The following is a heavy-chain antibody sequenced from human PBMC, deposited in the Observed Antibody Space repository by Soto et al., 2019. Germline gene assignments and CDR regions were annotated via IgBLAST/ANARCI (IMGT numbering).Heavy chain of an antibody. J-gene: IGHJ4*02. V-gene: IGHV3-74*01. CDR3: TTVFDY. CDR2: LTGGTAT. D-gene: IGHD1-1*01. CDR1: GFTFTNNW. Sequence: EVQLVESGGDLVQPGGSLRLSCAVSGFTFTNNWIHWVRQAPGKGLLWVSRLTGGTATGYADSVRGRFTISGDAAKNTLYLQMHDLRAEDTAVYYCTTVFDYWGRGTLVTVSS.